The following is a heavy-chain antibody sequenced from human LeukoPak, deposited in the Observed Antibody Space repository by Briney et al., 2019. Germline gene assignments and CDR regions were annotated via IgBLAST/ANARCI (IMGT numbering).Heavy chain of an antibody. Sequence: PGGSLRLSCAASGFTFSSYAMHWVRQAPGKGLEWVAVISYDGSNKYYADSVKGRFTISRDNSKNTLYLQMNSLRAEDTAVYYCARALIPTSSITIHYYYCYGMDVWGQGTTVTVSS. J-gene: IGHJ6*02. CDR1: GFTFSSYA. CDR2: ISYDGSNK. D-gene: IGHD3-10*01. V-gene: IGHV3-30*04. CDR3: ARALIPTSSITIHYYYCYGMDV.